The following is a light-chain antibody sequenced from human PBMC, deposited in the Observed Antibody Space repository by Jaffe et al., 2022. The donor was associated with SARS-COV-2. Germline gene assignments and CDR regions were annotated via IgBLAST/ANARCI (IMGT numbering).Light chain of an antibody. V-gene: IGKV3-11*01. CDR1: QSVSGY. CDR2: DAS. CDR3: QQRSAWPLT. Sequence: EIVLTQSPATLSLSPGERATLSCRASQSVSGYLAWYQQKPGQAPRLLIYDASNRATGAPARFSGTGSGTDFTLTISSLEPEDFAVYYCQQRSAWPLTFGGGTRVEIK. J-gene: IGKJ4*01.